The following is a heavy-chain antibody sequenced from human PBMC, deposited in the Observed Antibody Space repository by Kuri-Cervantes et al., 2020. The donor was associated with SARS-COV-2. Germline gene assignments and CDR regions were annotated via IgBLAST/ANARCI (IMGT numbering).Heavy chain of an antibody. D-gene: IGHD3-22*01. V-gene: IGHV4-34*01. Sequence: SETLSLTCAVYGGSFSGYYWSWIRQPPGKGLEWIGEINHSGSTYYNPSLKSRVTISVDTSKNQFSLKLSSVTAADTAVYYCARCLYYYDSSGYYYLDWFDPWGQGTLVTVSS. CDR1: GGSFSGYY. CDR2: INHSGST. J-gene: IGHJ5*02. CDR3: ARCLYYYDSSGYYYLDWFDP.